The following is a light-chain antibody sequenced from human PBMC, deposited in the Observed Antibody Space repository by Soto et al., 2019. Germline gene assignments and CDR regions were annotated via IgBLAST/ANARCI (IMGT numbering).Light chain of an antibody. Sequence: EIVMTQSPATLSVSPGERATLSCRASQSVSSNLAWYQQKPGQAPRLLIFGASTRVAGIPARFSGSGPGTEFSLTISSLQSEDFAVYYCQQYMNWPTFGQGTRLEIK. CDR2: GAS. J-gene: IGKJ5*01. CDR1: QSVSSN. CDR3: QQYMNWPT. V-gene: IGKV3-15*01.